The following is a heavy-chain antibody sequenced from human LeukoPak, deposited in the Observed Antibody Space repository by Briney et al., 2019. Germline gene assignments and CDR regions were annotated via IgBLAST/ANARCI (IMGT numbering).Heavy chain of an antibody. CDR2: ISAYNGNT. J-gene: IGHJ6*02. CDR1: GYTFTSYG. CDR3: ARGELYYDILTGYYHYYYGMDV. D-gene: IGHD3-9*01. V-gene: IGHV1-18*01. Sequence: GASVKVSCKASGYTFTSYGISWVRQAPGQGLEWMGWISAYNGNTNYAQKLQGRVTMTTDTSTSTAYMALRSLRSDDTAVYYCARGELYYDILTGYYHYYYGMDVWGQGTTVTVPS.